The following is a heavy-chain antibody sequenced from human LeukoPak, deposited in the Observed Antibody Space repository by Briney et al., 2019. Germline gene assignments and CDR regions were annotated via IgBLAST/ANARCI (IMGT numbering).Heavy chain of an antibody. J-gene: IGHJ4*02. CDR2: ISAYNGNT. D-gene: IGHD3-9*01. Sequence: GASVKVSCKASGYTFTSYGISWVRQAPGQGLEWMGWISAYNGNTNYAQKLQGRVTMTTDTSTSTAYMELRSLRSDDTAVYYCARVSELRYFDWLSPLSYWGQGTLVTVSS. CDR3: ARVSELRYFDWLSPLSY. V-gene: IGHV1-18*01. CDR1: GYTFTSYG.